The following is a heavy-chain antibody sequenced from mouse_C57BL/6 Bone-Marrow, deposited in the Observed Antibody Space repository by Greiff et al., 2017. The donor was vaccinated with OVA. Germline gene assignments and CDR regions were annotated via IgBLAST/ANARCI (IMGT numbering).Heavy chain of an antibody. CDR1: GFTFSSYG. V-gene: IGHV5-6*01. CDR3: ARPYDGYRWYFDV. D-gene: IGHD2-3*01. J-gene: IGHJ1*03. CDR2: ISSGGSYT. Sequence: EVMLVESGGDLVKPGGSLKLSCAASGFTFSSYGMSWVRQTPDKRLEWVATISSGGSYTYYPDSVKGRSTISRDNAKNTLYRQMSSLKSEDTAMYYCARPYDGYRWYFDVWGTGTTVTVSS.